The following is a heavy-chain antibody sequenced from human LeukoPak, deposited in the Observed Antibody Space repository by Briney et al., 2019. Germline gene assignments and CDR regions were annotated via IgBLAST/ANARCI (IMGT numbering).Heavy chain of an antibody. V-gene: IGHV4-30-4*08. J-gene: IGHJ4*02. CDR1: GGSISSGDYY. CDR2: IYYSGST. Sequence: SQTLSLTCTVSGGSISSGDYYWSWIRQPPGKGLEWIGYIYYSGSTYYNPSLKSRVTISVDTSKNQFSLKLSSVTAADTAVYYCARSIAAAGTLDSWGQGTLVTVSS. D-gene: IGHD6-13*01. CDR3: ARSIAAAGTLDS.